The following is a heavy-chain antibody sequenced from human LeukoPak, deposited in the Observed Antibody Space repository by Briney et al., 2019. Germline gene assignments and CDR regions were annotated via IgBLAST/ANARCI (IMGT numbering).Heavy chain of an antibody. CDR3: AKKFPGTVAAGPDH. J-gene: IGHJ4*02. V-gene: IGHV3-30*18. D-gene: IGHD6-13*01. CDR1: GFTFSTFG. CDR2: ISYDGSNK. Sequence: HGGSLRLSCAASGFTFSTFGMHWVRQAPGKGLEWVAVISYDGSNKYYGDSVKGRFTISRDNSKNTLYLQMNSLRAEDTAVYYCAKKFPGTVAAGPDHWGQGTLVTVSS.